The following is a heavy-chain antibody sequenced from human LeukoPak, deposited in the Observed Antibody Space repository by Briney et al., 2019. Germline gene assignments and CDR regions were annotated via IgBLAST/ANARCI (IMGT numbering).Heavy chain of an antibody. V-gene: IGHV3-23*01. J-gene: IGHJ4*02. D-gene: IGHD3-22*01. CDR2: ISGSGGST. CDR1: GFTFSSYA. CDR3: AKGPWTYYCDSSALYYFDY. Sequence: GGSLRLSCAASGFTFSSYAMSWVRQAPGKGLEWVSAISGSGGSTYYADSVKGRFTISRDNSKNTLYLQMNSLRAEDTAVYYCAKGPWTYYCDSSALYYFDYWGQGTLVTVSS.